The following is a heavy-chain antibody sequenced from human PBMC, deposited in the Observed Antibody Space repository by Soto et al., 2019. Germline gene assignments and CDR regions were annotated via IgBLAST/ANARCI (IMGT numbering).Heavy chain of an antibody. CDR2: IYYSGST. D-gene: IGHD2-15*01. CDR1: GGSISSSSYY. CDR3: ARLTRRYCSGGSCYSYGMDV. J-gene: IGHJ6*02. Sequence: LSLTCTVSGGSISSSSYYWGWIRQPPGKGLEWIGSIYYSGSTYYNPSLKSRVTISVDTSKNQFSLKLSSVTTADTAVYYCARLTRRYCSGGSCYSYGMDVWGQGTTVTVSS. V-gene: IGHV4-39*01.